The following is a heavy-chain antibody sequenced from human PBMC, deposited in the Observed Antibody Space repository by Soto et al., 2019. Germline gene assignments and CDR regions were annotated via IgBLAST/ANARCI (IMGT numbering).Heavy chain of an antibody. CDR2: ISAYNGNT. J-gene: IGHJ4*02. D-gene: IGHD6-6*01. V-gene: IGHV1-18*01. CDR1: GYTFTSYG. Sequence: ASVKVSCKASGYTFTSYGISWVRQAPGQGLEWMGWISAYNGNTNYAQKLQGRVTMTTDTSTSTAYMELRSLRAEDTAVYYCAKSPWDIAARIKFDFDYWGQGTLVTVS. CDR3: AKSPWDIAARIKFDFDY.